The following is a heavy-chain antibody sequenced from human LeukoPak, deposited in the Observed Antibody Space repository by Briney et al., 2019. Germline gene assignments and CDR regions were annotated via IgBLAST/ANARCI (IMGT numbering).Heavy chain of an antibody. D-gene: IGHD1-26*01. CDR3: ARDLSFALDY. V-gene: IGHV4-30-2*01. J-gene: IGHJ4*02. CDR2: IYHSGST. CDR1: GGSISSGGYY. Sequence: PSQTLSPTCTVYGGSISSGGYYWSWIRQPPGKGLEWIGYIYHSGSTYYNPSLKSRVTISVDRSKNQFSLKLSSVTAADTAVYYCARDLSFALDYWGQGTLVTVSS.